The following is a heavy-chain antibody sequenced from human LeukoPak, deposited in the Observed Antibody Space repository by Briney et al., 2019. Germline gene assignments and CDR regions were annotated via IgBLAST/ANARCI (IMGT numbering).Heavy chain of an antibody. CDR3: ARASVIAGARSDAFDI. Sequence: PGGSLRLSCAASAFTVSSSFMSWVRQAPGKGLEWVSVIHSGGSTYYADSVKGRFTISRDNSKNTVYLQMNSLRAEDTAVYYCARASVIAGARSDAFDIWGQGTMVTVSS. J-gene: IGHJ3*02. V-gene: IGHV3-53*01. CDR2: IHSGGST. CDR1: AFTVSSSF. D-gene: IGHD1-26*01.